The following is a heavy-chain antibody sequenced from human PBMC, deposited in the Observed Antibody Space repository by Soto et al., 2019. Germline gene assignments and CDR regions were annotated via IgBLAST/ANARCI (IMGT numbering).Heavy chain of an antibody. V-gene: IGHV3-7*01. CDR2: IDQDGSAT. CDR1: EFTFSRHW. D-gene: IGHD1-1*01. Sequence: GGTLRLSCAASEFTFSRHWMSWVRQAPGKGLEWVANIDQDGSATYYVSSVKGRFIISRDNAKNSLFLQMDSLRAEDTAVYYCATEPFSIGDGNPFDIWGQGTKVTVSS. J-gene: IGHJ3*02. CDR3: ATEPFSIGDGNPFDI.